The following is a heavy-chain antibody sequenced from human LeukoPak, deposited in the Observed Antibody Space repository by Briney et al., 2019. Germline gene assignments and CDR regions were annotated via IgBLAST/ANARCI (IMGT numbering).Heavy chain of an antibody. CDR3: ARGMTTGPDP. V-gene: IGHV4-59*08. CDR1: GGSMSSYY. D-gene: IGHD4-17*01. Sequence: SSETLSLTCTVSGGSMSSYYWNRIRQPPGKGLEWIGYIYYSGSTNYNPSLKSRLTISVDTSKNQFSLKLSSVTAADTAVYYCARGMTTGPDPWGQGTLVTVSS. CDR2: IYYSGST. J-gene: IGHJ5*02.